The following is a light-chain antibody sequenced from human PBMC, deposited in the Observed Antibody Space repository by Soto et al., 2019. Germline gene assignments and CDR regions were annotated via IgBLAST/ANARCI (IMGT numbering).Light chain of an antibody. CDR1: PTISNY. CDR2: GAT. CDR3: QQSYSSPFT. Sequence: DIQMTQSPSSLSASVGDRVTIICRASPTISNYLNWYQQKPGKAPKVLIYGATRLQGGVPSRFSGSGVGTDFTLTISSLQPEDFATYYCQQSYSSPFTFGPGTKVDIK. V-gene: IGKV1-39*01. J-gene: IGKJ3*01.